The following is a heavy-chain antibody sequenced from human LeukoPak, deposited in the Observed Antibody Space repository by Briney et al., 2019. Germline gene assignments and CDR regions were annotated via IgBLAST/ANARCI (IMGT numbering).Heavy chain of an antibody. CDR3: ARHIWEQWLVEYYFDY. Sequence: SETLSLTXTVSGGSISSSSYYWGWIRQPPGKGLEWIGSIYYSGSTYYNPSLKSRVTISVDTSKNQFSLKLSSVTAADTAVYYCARHIWEQWLVEYYFDYWGQGTLVTVSS. CDR2: IYYSGST. V-gene: IGHV4-39*01. J-gene: IGHJ4*02. CDR1: GGSISSSSYY. D-gene: IGHD6-19*01.